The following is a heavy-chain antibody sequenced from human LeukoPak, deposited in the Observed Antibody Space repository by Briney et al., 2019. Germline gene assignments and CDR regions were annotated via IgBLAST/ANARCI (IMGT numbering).Heavy chain of an antibody. J-gene: IGHJ4*02. CDR3: ARDPLTVTTWRNVLYYFDY. Sequence: PGGSLRLSCAASGFTFSSYSMNWVRQAPGKGLEWVSYISSSSSTIYYADSVKGRFTISRDNAKNSLYLQMHSLRAEDTAVYYCARDPLTVTTWRNVLYYFDYWGQGTLVTVSS. V-gene: IGHV3-48*01. D-gene: IGHD4-17*01. CDR2: ISSSSSTI. CDR1: GFTFSSYS.